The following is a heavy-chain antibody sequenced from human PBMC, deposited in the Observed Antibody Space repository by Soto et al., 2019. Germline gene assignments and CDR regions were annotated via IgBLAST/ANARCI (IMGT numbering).Heavy chain of an antibody. D-gene: IGHD5-12*01. CDR3: VRDSGEGSMAFDI. V-gene: IGHV3-21*05. CDR1: GFTFSSYG. J-gene: IGHJ3*02. Sequence: VQLVESGGGVVQPGRSLRLSCAASGFTFSSYGMHWVRQAPGKGLEWVSYISSSSSYTNYADSVKGRFTISRDNAKNSLYLQMNSLRAEDTAVYYCVRDSGEGSMAFDIWGQGTMVTVSS. CDR2: ISSSSSYT.